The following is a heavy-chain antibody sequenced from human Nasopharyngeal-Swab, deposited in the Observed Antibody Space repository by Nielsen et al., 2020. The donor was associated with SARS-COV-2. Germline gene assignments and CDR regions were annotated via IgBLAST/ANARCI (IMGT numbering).Heavy chain of an antibody. Sequence: SETLSLTCTVSGGSISSSSYYWGWIRQPPGKGLEWIGSIYYSGSTNYNPSLKSRVTISVDTSKNQFSLKLSSVTAADTAVYYCARGPRLRVLRFLEWPNYFDYWGQGTLVTVSS. J-gene: IGHJ4*02. CDR1: GGSISSSSYY. V-gene: IGHV4-39*07. CDR2: IYYSGST. CDR3: ARGPRLRVLRFLEWPNYFDY. D-gene: IGHD3-3*01.